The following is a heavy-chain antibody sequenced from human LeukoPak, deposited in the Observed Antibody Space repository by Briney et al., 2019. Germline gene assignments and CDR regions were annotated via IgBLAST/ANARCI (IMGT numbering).Heavy chain of an antibody. CDR1: GYTFTSYD. CDR3: ARAVVPYYYDSSGYFQH. J-gene: IGHJ1*01. CDR2: MNPNSGNT. D-gene: IGHD3-22*01. V-gene: IGHV1-8*01. Sequence: ASVKVSCKASGYTFTSYDINWVRQATGQGLEWMGWMNPNSGNTGYAQKFQGRVTITADESTSTAYMELSSLRSEDTAVYYCARAVVPYYYDSSGYFQHWGQGTLVTVSS.